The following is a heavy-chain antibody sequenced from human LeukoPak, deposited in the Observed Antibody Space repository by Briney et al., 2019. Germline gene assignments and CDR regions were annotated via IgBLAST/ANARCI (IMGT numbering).Heavy chain of an antibody. J-gene: IGHJ4*02. D-gene: IGHD3-22*01. Sequence: SETLSLTCTVSGGSISSSSYYWGWIRQPPGKGLEWIGSIYYSGSTYYNPSLKSRVTISVDTSKNQFSLKLSSVTAADTAVYYCASENRGYYYDSSGYFPYWGQGTLVTVSS. V-gene: IGHV4-39*07. CDR1: GGSISSSSYY. CDR3: ASENRGYYYDSSGYFPY. CDR2: IYYSGST.